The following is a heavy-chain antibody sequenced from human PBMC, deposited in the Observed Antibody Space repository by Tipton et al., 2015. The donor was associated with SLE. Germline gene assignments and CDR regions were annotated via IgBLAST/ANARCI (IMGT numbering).Heavy chain of an antibody. CDR2: ISSSGSTI. CDR1: GFTFSSYE. Sequence: GSLRLSCAASGFTFSSYEMNWVRQAPGKGLEWVSYISSSGSTIYYADSVKGRFTISRDNAKNSLYLQMSSLRAEDTAVYYCARGRDGYNYGYWGQGTLVTVSS. V-gene: IGHV3-48*03. D-gene: IGHD5-24*01. J-gene: IGHJ4*02. CDR3: ARGRDGYNYGY.